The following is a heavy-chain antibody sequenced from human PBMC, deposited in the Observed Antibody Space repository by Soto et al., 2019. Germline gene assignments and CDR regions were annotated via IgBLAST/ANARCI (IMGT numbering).Heavy chain of an antibody. CDR3: ARGTRISSWFDP. CDR2: ISYDGSNK. V-gene: IGHV3-30-3*01. D-gene: IGHD1-1*01. CDR1: GFTFSSYA. J-gene: IGHJ5*02. Sequence: PGGSLRLSCAASGFTFSSYAMHWVRQAPGKGLEWVAVISYDGSNKYYADSVKGRFTISRDNSKNTLYLQMNSLRAEDTAVYYCARGTRISSWFDPWGQGTLVTVSS.